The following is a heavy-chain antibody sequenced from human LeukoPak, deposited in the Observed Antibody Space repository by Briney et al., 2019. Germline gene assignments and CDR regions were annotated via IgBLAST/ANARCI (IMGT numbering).Heavy chain of an antibody. CDR3: ARGAVGATNWFDP. V-gene: IGHV1-69*04. J-gene: IGHJ5*02. CDR1: GGTFSSYA. Sequence: GASVKVSCKASGGTFSSYAISWVRQPPGQGLEWMGRIIPILGIANYAQKFQGRVTITADKSTSTAYMELSSLRSEDTAVYYCARGAVGATNWFDPWGQGTLVTVSS. D-gene: IGHD1-26*01. CDR2: IIPILGIA.